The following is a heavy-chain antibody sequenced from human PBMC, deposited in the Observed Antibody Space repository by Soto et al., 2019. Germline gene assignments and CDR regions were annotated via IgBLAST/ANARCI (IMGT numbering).Heavy chain of an antibody. Sequence: GGSLRLSCAASGFTFSSYGMHWVRQAPGKGLEWVAVISYDGSNKYYADSVKGRFTISRDNSKNTLYLQMNSLRAEDTAVYYCAKDNPPVGYCSGGSCDPYTHYYYYGMEVWGQGITVTVSS. CDR1: GFTFSSYG. CDR2: ISYDGSNK. CDR3: AKDNPPVGYCSGGSCDPYTHYYYYGMEV. D-gene: IGHD2-15*01. J-gene: IGHJ6*02. V-gene: IGHV3-30*18.